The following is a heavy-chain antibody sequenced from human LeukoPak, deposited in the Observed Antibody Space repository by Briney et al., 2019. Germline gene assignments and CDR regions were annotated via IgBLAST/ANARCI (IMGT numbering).Heavy chain of an antibody. J-gene: IGHJ4*02. Sequence: GGSLRLSCAASGFTFSSYAMSWVRQAPGKGLEWVSAISGSGGSTYYADSVKGRFTISRDNSKNKLYLQMNSLRAEDTAVYYCAKDRRVRGVIAGSFDYWWQGTLVTVSS. CDR1: GFTFSSYA. V-gene: IGHV3-23*01. CDR3: AKDRRVRGVIAGSFDY. D-gene: IGHD3-10*01. CDR2: ISGSGGST.